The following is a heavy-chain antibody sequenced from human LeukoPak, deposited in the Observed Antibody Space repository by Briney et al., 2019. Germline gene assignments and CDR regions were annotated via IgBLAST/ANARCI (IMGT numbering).Heavy chain of an antibody. D-gene: IGHD3-9*01. CDR1: GFTFTNAW. CDR2: IKSESDDGTT. Sequence: GGSLRLSCVVSGFTFTNAWMSWVRQTPGEALEWVGRIKSESDDGTTDYAAPVKGRFTISKDDSKNTLYLQMNSLKTEDTAVYYCTTVGDYDILTGYPIDYWGQGTLVTVSS. V-gene: IGHV3-15*01. CDR3: TTVGDYDILTGYPIDY. J-gene: IGHJ4*02.